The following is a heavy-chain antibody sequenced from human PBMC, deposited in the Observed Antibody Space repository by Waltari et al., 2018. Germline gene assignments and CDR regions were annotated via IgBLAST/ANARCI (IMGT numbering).Heavy chain of an antibody. V-gene: IGHV1-2*05. Sequence: QVQLVQSGAEMKQRGASVKVSCEASGYTFTGYFIHWVRQAPGQGLEWMGRINPNSGGTNYAQKFQGRVTLTRDKSINTAYMDLSRLTSDDTGMYYCATWRENAFDVWGQGTMVTVST. CDR1: GYTFTGYF. CDR2: INPNSGGT. D-gene: IGHD1-1*01. J-gene: IGHJ3*01. CDR3: ATWRENAFDV.